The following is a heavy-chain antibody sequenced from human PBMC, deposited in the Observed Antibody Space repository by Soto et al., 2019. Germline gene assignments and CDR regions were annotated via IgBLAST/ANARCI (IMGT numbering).Heavy chain of an antibody. J-gene: IGHJ6*02. CDR3: ARRIVGPPHYYYGMDV. D-gene: IGHD1-26*01. Sequence: PSDTLSLTCTIHRDSVRSVTFDWNLSDQPLGKGLEWIGLIYNSGSTNYNPSLKSRVTISVDTSKTQFSLTLNSVTAADTALYYCARRIVGPPHYYYGMDVWGQGTTVT. CDR1: RDSVRSVTFD. CDR2: IYNSGST. V-gene: IGHV4-61*01.